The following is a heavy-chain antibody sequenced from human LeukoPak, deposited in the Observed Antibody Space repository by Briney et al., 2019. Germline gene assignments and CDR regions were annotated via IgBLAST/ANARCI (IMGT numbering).Heavy chain of an antibody. CDR1: GGSISSYY. CDR3: ARPDYYDSSGYYPEAFDI. CDR2: IYYSGST. J-gene: IGHJ3*02. D-gene: IGHD3-22*01. Sequence: SETLSLTCTVSGGSISSYYWSWIRQPPGKGLEWIGYIYYSGSTYYNPSLKSRVTISVDTSKNQFSLKLSSVTAADTAVYYCARPDYYDSSGYYPEAFDIWGQGTMVTVSS. V-gene: IGHV4-59*08.